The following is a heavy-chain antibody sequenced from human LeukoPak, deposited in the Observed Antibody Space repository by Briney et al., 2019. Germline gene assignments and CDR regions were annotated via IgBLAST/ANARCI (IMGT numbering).Heavy chain of an antibody. V-gene: IGHV1-58*01. CDR3: GADSMPRGVFSYAF. D-gene: IGHD3-10*01. J-gene: IGHJ3*01. CDR1: GFTFTSSA. CDR2: IVVGSGDT. Sequence: SVKVPCKASGFTFTSSAVQWVRQARGQRLEWIGWIVVGSGDTNPAQKFQERVTITRDMSTRTAYMELSSLRSEDTAVYYCGADSMPRGVFSYAFWGQGTMVTVSS.